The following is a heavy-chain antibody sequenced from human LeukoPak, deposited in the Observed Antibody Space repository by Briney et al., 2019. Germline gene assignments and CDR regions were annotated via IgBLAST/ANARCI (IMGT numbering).Heavy chain of an antibody. CDR3: AREGTYYYDSSGYYFSI. V-gene: IGHV3-21*01. CDR2: ISSSSEFI. D-gene: IGHD3-22*01. J-gene: IGHJ4*02. Sequence: GGSLRLSCAASEFTFSSYSMNWVRQAPGKGLEWVSSISSSSEFIYYADSVKGRFTISRDNAKNSLYLQMNSLRAEDTAVYYCAREGTYYYDSSGYYFSIWGQGTLVTVSS. CDR1: EFTFSSYS.